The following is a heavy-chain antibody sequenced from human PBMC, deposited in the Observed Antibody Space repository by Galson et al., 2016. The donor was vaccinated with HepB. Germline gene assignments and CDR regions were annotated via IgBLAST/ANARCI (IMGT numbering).Heavy chain of an antibody. CDR3: VRAPGYCSTTNCQLWK. J-gene: IGHJ4*02. V-gene: IGHV3-74*01. Sequence: SLRLSCAASGFTFSDYWTHWVRQVPGKGLAWVSHINSDGSITSYADSVKGRFSISRDNAKNTLYLQMNSLRAEDTAVYYCVRAPGYCSTTNCQLWKWGRGTLVTVSS. D-gene: IGHD2-2*03. CDR1: GFTFSDYW. CDR2: INSDGSIT.